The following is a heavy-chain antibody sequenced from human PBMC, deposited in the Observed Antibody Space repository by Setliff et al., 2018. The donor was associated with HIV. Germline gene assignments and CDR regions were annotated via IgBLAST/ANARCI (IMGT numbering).Heavy chain of an antibody. Sequence: GSLRLSCSASGFTFSSFAMHWVRQAPGKGLEYVSAISSDGGTTYYADSVKGRFTISRDNSRNTLYLQMSSLRGDTAVYYCVKAGGDPHDWYFDFWGRGTLVTVSS. CDR2: ISSDGGTT. D-gene: IGHD3-10*01. CDR1: GFTFSSFA. V-gene: IGHV3-64D*09. J-gene: IGHJ2*01. CDR3: VKAGGDPHDWYFDF.